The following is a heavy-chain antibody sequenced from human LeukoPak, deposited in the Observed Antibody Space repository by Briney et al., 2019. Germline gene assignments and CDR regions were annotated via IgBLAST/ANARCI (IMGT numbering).Heavy chain of an antibody. J-gene: IGHJ4*02. V-gene: IGHV1-24*01. CDR3: ATVLGRAAAGFDY. CDR1: GGTFSSYA. Sequence: ASVKVSCKASGGTFSSYAISWVRQAPGKGLEWMGGFDPEDGETIYAQKFQGRVTMTEDTSTDTAYMELSSLRSEDTAVYYCATVLGRAAAGFDYWGQGTLVTVSS. CDR2: FDPEDGET. D-gene: IGHD6-13*01.